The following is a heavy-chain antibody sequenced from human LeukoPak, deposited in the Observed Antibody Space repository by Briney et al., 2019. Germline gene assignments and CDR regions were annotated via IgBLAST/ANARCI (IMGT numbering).Heavy chain of an antibody. J-gene: IGHJ6*03. CDR1: GYTFTSYA. CDR2: ISAYNGNT. D-gene: IGHD6-13*01. CDR3: ARDAGYSSSWYRNYYYYYMDV. V-gene: IGHV1-18*01. Sequence: GASVKVSCKASGYTFTSYAMNWVRQAPGQGLEWMGWISAYNGNTNYAQKFQGRVTMTTDTSTSTAYMELRSLRSDDTAVYYCARDAGYSSSWYRNYYYYYMDVWGKGTTVTISS.